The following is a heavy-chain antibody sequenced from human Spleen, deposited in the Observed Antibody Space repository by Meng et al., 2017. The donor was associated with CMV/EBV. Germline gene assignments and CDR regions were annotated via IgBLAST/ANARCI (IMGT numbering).Heavy chain of an antibody. D-gene: IGHD3-10*01. V-gene: IGHV3-23*01. Sequence: LSLTCAASGFTFSSYAMSWVRQAPGKGLEWVSAISGSGGSTYYADSVKGRFTISRDNSKNTLYLQMNSLRAEDTAVYYCAKARQELLWFGDAEEGFDYWGQGTLVTVSS. CDR2: ISGSGGST. J-gene: IGHJ4*02. CDR3: AKARQELLWFGDAEEGFDY. CDR1: GFTFSSYA.